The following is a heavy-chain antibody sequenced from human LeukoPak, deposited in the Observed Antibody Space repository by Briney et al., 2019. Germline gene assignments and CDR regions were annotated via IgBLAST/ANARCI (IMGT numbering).Heavy chain of an antibody. V-gene: IGHV3-7*04. J-gene: IGHJ3*02. CDR1: GFTFSSYW. D-gene: IGHD6-19*01. CDR2: IKQDGTEQ. Sequence: PGGSLRLSCAASGFTFSSYWMSWVRQAPGKGLEWVANIKQDGTEQYYVDSVKGRFTISRDNAKNSLSLQMNSLRAEDTAVYYCAGFCRNSDWYTCAFDIWGQGTMVTVSS. CDR3: AGFCRNSDWYTCAFDI.